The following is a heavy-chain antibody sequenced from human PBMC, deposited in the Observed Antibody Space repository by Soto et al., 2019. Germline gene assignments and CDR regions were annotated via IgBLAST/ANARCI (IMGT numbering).Heavy chain of an antibody. D-gene: IGHD2-21*02. CDR1: GFTFSSHD. CDR3: AREWEVTGYWYFDL. CDR2: ISTAGNP. J-gene: IGHJ2*01. Sequence: SLSLSCAASGFTFSSHDMHWVRETTGKGLERVSGISTAGNPHYLDSVKGRFTISRDNAKNSLYLQMNSLSAGDTAVYYCAREWEVTGYWYFDLWGRGTLGTVSS. V-gene: IGHV3-13*05.